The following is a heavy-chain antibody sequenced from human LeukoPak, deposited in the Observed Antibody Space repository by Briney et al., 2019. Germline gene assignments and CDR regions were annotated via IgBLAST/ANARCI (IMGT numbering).Heavy chain of an antibody. V-gene: IGHV3-30*02. CDR1: GFTFSSYG. CDR3: AKDLGGIPYGSGNKPYYFDY. J-gene: IGHJ4*02. D-gene: IGHD3-10*01. CDR2: IRYDGSNK. Sequence: GGPLRLPCAASGFTFSSYGKHWVRQAPGKGLEGVAFIRYDGSNKYYADSVKGRFTISRDNSKNTLYLQMNSLRAEDTAVYYRAKDLGGIPYGSGNKPYYFDYWGQGTLVTVSS.